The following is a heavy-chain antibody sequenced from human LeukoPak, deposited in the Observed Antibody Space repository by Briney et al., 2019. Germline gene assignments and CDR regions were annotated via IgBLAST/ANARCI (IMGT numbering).Heavy chain of an antibody. D-gene: IGHD3-22*01. CDR1: GFTFSDYY. CDR2: ISGSGSTI. Sequence: TGGSLRLSCAASGFTFSDYYMSWIRQAPGKGLEWVSYISGSGSTIYYADSVKGRFTISRDNAKNSLYLQMNSLRAEDTAVYYCASDPARDHYDTSGYFRWVDYWGQGTLVTVSS. CDR3: ASDPARDHYDTSGYFRWVDY. J-gene: IGHJ4*02. V-gene: IGHV3-11*01.